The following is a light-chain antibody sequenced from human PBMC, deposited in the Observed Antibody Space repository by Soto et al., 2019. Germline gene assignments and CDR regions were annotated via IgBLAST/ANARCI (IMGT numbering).Light chain of an antibody. J-gene: IGKJ1*01. CDR2: DAS. Sequence: EIVLTQSPGTLSLSPGERATLSCRASQSVSSSYLAWYQQKPGQAPRLLIYDASNRATGIPARFSGSGSGTEFTLTISSLQSEDFAVYFCQQYYDWPTFGQGTKVDIK. CDR3: QQYYDWPT. CDR1: QSVSSSY. V-gene: IGKV3D-15*01.